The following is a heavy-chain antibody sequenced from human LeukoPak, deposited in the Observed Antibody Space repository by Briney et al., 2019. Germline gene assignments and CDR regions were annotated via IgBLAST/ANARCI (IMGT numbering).Heavy chain of an antibody. CDR1: GGSISSGDYY. D-gene: IGHD3-22*01. J-gene: IGHJ4*02. V-gene: IGHV4-30-4*01. Sequence: SETLSLTCTVSGGSISSGDYYWRWVRQPPGRGLEWIGYIYYSGSTYYNPSLKSRVTISVDTSKNQFSLKLSSVTAADTAVYYCARGYDSQGSFDYWGQGTLVTVSS. CDR2: IYYSGST. CDR3: ARGYDSQGSFDY.